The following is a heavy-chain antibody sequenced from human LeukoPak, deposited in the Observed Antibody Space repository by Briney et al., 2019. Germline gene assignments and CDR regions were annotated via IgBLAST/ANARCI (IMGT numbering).Heavy chain of an antibody. CDR2: INPNSGGT. Sequence: ASVKVSCKASGYTFTGYYMHWVRQALGQGLEWMGWINPNSGGTNYAQKFQGRVTMTRDTSISTAYMELSRLRSDDTAVYYCARIHGYNWNYSYWGQGTLVTVSS. CDR3: ARIHGYNWNYSY. V-gene: IGHV1-2*02. D-gene: IGHD1-7*01. CDR1: GYTFTGYY. J-gene: IGHJ4*02.